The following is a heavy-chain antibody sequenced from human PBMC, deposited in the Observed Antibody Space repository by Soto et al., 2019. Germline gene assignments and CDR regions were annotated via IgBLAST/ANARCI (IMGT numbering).Heavy chain of an antibody. CDR1: GYSFTNYW. D-gene: IGHD3-10*01. CDR2: IYPGDSNT. Sequence: PGESLKISCKGSGYSFTNYWIGWVRQMPGKGLEWMGIIYPGDSNTKYSPSFQGQVTISADKSITTAYLQWSSLRASDTAMYYCARGDYYFDYWGQGTLVTVSS. CDR3: ARGDYYFDY. J-gene: IGHJ4*02. V-gene: IGHV5-51*01.